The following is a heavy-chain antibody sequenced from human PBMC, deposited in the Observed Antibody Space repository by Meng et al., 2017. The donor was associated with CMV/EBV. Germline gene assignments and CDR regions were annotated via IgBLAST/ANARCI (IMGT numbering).Heavy chain of an antibody. V-gene: IGHV1-69*10. D-gene: IGHD6-6*01. CDR3: ARSDSSSTNYYYYGMDV. Sequence: SVKVSCKASGGTFSSYAISWVRQAPGQGLEWMGGIIPILGIANYAQKFQGTLTITADKSTSTAYMELSSLRSEDTAVYYCARSDSSSTNYYYYGMDVWGQGTTVTVSS. J-gene: IGHJ6*02. CDR1: GGTFSSYA. CDR2: IIPILGIA.